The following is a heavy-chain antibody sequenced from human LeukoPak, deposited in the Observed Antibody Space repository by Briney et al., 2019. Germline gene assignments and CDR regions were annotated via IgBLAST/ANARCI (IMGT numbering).Heavy chain of an antibody. J-gene: IGHJ4*02. CDR3: ARDVKKYYYDSEYYFDY. V-gene: IGHV3-30*03. CDR2: ISYDGSNK. D-gene: IGHD3-22*01. Sequence: GGSLRLSCAASGFTFSSYGMHWVRQAPGKGLEWVAVISYDGSNKYYADSVKGRFTISRDNSKNTLYLQMNSLRAEDTAVYYCARDVKKYYYDSEYYFDYWGQGTLVTVSS. CDR1: GFTFSSYG.